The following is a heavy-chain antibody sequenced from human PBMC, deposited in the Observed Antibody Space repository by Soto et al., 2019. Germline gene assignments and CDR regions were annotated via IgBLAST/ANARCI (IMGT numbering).Heavy chain of an antibody. CDR1: GYTFTSYG. CDR3: AKDPNSSGWYQYYYGMDV. J-gene: IGHJ6*02. D-gene: IGHD6-19*01. V-gene: IGHV1-18*01. CDR2: ISAYNGNT. Sequence: GASVKVSCKASGYTFTSYGISWVRQAPGQGLEWMGWISAYNGNTNYAQKLQGRVTMTTDTSTSTAYMELRSLRAEDTAVYYCAKDPNSSGWYQYYYGMDVWGQGTTVTVSS.